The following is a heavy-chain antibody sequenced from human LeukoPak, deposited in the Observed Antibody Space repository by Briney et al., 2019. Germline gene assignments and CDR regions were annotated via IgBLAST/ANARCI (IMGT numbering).Heavy chain of an antibody. CDR2: IYYSGSA. CDR1: GGSISSYY. Sequence: SETLSLTCTVSGGSISSYYWSWIRQPPGKGLEWIGSIYYSGSAYYNPSLKSRVTISVDTSKSQFSLKLSSVTAADTAVYYCARQVQTNQYGSGPRDYWGQGTLVTVSS. V-gene: IGHV4-59*05. CDR3: ARQVQTNQYGSGPRDY. J-gene: IGHJ4*02. D-gene: IGHD3-10*01.